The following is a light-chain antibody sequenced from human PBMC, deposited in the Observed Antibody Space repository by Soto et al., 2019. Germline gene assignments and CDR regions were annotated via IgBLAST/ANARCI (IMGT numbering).Light chain of an antibody. CDR1: QSVSSN. J-gene: IGKJ1*01. CDR2: GAS. V-gene: IGKV3-20*01. CDR3: QQYGSSRT. Sequence: EIVMTQSPATLSVXPXXXXXLXXRASQSVSSNLAWYQQKPGQAPRLLIYGASSRATGIPDRFSGSGSGTDFTLTISRLEPEDFAVYYCQQYGSSRTFGQGTKVDIK.